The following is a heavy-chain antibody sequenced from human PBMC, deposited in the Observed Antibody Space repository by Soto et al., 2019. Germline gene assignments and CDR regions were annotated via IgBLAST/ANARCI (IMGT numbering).Heavy chain of an antibody. V-gene: IGHV3-30*03. CDR3: ARTDIVVVVAATLRGYYGMDV. CDR2: TSYDGRNT. D-gene: IGHD2-15*01. J-gene: IGHJ6*02. Sequence: SGGSLRLSCAASGSIFSSYGMHWVRQAPGKGLEWVAVTSYDGRNTNYADSVRGRFTISRDNSKNTLYLQMNSLRAEDTAVYYCARTDIVVVVAATLRGYYGMDVWGQGTTVTVSS. CDR1: GSIFSSYG.